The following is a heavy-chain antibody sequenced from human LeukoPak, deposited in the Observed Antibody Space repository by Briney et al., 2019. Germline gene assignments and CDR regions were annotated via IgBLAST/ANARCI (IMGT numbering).Heavy chain of an antibody. D-gene: IGHD6-13*01. Sequence: PSETLSLTCTVSGGSISSSSYYWGWIRQPPGKGLEWIGEINHSGSTNYNPSLKSRVTISVDTSKNQFSLKLSSVTAADTAVYYCARGPGSSWYPVWYWGQGTLVTVSS. V-gene: IGHV4-39*07. CDR1: GGSISSSSYY. CDR2: INHSGST. CDR3: ARGPGSSWYPVWY. J-gene: IGHJ4*02.